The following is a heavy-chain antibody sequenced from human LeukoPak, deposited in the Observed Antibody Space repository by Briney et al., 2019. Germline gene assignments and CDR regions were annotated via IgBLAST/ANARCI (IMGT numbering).Heavy chain of an antibody. Sequence: GGSLRLSCAASGFTFVSSAVHWVRQAPGKGLECVAFIQFDGSFKHYSDSVKGRFTISRDNSKNTLYLEMNSLRPEDTGVYYCATHCSGTACHRDYWGQGTLVTVSS. J-gene: IGHJ4*02. CDR3: ATHCSGTACHRDY. D-gene: IGHD2-2*01. CDR2: IQFDGSFK. V-gene: IGHV3-30*02. CDR1: GFTFVSSA.